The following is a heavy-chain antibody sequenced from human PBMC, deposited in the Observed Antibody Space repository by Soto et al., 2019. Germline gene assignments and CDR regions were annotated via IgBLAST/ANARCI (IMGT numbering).Heavy chain of an antibody. Sequence: PGGSLRLSCSASGFTFSSYAMHWVRQAPGKGLEYVSAISSNGGSTYYADSVKGRFTISRDNSKNTLYLQMSGLRAEDTAVYYCVRGSIAARPWYFDYWGQGTLVTVS. CDR3: VRGSIAARPWYFDY. CDR1: GFTFSSYA. D-gene: IGHD6-6*01. V-gene: IGHV3-64D*06. J-gene: IGHJ4*02. CDR2: ISSNGGST.